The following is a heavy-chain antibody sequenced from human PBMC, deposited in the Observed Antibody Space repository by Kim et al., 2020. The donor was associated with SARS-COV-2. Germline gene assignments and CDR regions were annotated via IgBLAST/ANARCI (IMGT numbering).Heavy chain of an antibody. V-gene: IGHV3-23*01. J-gene: IGHJ4*02. CDR3: GKDTEARIAMGGTVDY. D-gene: IGHD6-19*01. Sequence: GGSLRHSCAASGFDFSNYAMNWVRQSPLKGLEWVSGISGNGATTYVADSVKGRFTISRDNSNNTLFLQMNSLRAEDTAVYYCGKDTEARIAMGGTVDYWGQGNLVIVSS. CDR2: ISGNGATT. CDR1: GFDFSNYA.